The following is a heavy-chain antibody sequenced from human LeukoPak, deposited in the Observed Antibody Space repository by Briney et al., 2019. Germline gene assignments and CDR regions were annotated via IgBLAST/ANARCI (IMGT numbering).Heavy chain of an antibody. CDR2: IYHSGST. J-gene: IGHJ6*03. D-gene: IGHD3-10*01. CDR1: GYSISSGYY. V-gene: IGHV4-38-2*02. Sequence: SETLSLTCTVSGYSISSGYYWGWIRQPPGKGLEWIGSIYHSGSTYYNPSLKSRVTISVDTSKNQFSLKLSSVTAADTAVYYCARRMGRRFGERYYYYHYMDVWGKGTTVTISS. CDR3: ARRMGRRFGERYYYYHYMDV.